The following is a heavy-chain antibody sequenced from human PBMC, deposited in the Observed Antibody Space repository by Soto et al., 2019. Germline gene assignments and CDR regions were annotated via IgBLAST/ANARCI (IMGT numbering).Heavy chain of an antibody. D-gene: IGHD2-2*01. CDR3: ARDGVGVLPAAIGPYYGMVV. CDR1: GFTFSSYG. J-gene: IGHJ6*02. Sequence: QVQLVESGGGVVQPGRSLRLSCAASGFTFSSYGMHWVRQAPGKGLEWVAVIWYDGSNKYYADSVKGRFTLSRDNSKNTLYLQMNSLISEDTAVYYCARDGVGVLPAAIGPYYGMVVLGQGTTVTFTS. V-gene: IGHV3-33*01. CDR2: IWYDGSNK.